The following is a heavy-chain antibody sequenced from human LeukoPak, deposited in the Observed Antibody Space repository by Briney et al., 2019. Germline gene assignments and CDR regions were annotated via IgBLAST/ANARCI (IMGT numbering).Heavy chain of an antibody. D-gene: IGHD3-9*01. J-gene: IGHJ4*02. CDR1: GFTFSSYA. CDR2: ISYDGSNK. Sequence: PGGSLRLSCATSGFTFSSYAMHWVRQAPGKGLEWVAVISYDGSNKYYADSVKGRFTISRDNSKNTLYLQMNSLRAEDTAVYYCATWDTLRYFDWLPLGYWGQGTLVTVSS. CDR3: ATWDTLRYFDWLPLGY. V-gene: IGHV3-30-3*01.